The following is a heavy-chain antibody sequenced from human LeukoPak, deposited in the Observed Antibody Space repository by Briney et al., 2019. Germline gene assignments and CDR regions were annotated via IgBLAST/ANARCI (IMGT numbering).Heavy chain of an antibody. CDR3: ARDGGYCSSTSCYTPGYYYGMDV. V-gene: IGHV4-34*09. J-gene: IGHJ6*02. CDR1: GGSFSGYY. Sequence: PSETLSLTCAVYGGSFSGYYWSWIRQPPGKGLEWIGYIYYSGSTYYNPSLKSRVTISVGTSKNQFSLKLSSVTAADTAVYYCARDGGYCSSTSCYTPGYYYGMDVWGQGTTVTVSS. CDR2: IYYSGST. D-gene: IGHD2-2*02.